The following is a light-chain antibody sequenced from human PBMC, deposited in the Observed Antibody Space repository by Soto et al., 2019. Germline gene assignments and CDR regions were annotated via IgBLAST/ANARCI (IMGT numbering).Light chain of an antibody. CDR2: GAS. J-gene: IGKJ1*01. CDR3: QQYNNWPPLA. Sequence: EIVMTQSPATLSVSPGERATLSCRASQSVSSDLAWYQQKPGQATRLLIYGASTRATGLPARFSGSWSGTECTLTISSLQSEDFAVYYCQQYNNWPPLAFGQGTKVEIK. CDR1: QSVSSD. V-gene: IGKV3-15*01.